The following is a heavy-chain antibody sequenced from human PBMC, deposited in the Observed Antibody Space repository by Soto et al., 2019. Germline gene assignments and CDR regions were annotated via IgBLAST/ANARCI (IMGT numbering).Heavy chain of an antibody. Sequence: QVQLVQSRAEVKKPASSAKVSCKASGGTVSSYTFSWVRQAPGQGLEWMGRCSPILDLASYAQKFQGRVTITADKSTSTAYMELNSLRSEDTAVYYCATSTNVGVYGDYALDYWGQGTLVAVSS. CDR1: GGTVSSYT. J-gene: IGHJ4*02. D-gene: IGHD4-17*01. V-gene: IGHV1-69*02. CDR2: CSPILDLA. CDR3: ATSTNVGVYGDYALDY.